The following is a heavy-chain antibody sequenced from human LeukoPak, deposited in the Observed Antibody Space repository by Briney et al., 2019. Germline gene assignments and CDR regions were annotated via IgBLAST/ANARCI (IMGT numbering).Heavy chain of an antibody. Sequence: SGGSLRLSCAASGFTFSTNDMHWVRQAPGKGLEWVAFLSYDGSNKYYADSGKGRFTISRDNSKNTLYLRMNSPKTEDTAVYYCTREGSYYDSFDYWGQGTLVTVSS. J-gene: IGHJ4*02. D-gene: IGHD1-26*01. CDR3: TREGSYYDSFDY. CDR2: LSYDGSNK. CDR1: GFTFSTND. V-gene: IGHV3-30*03.